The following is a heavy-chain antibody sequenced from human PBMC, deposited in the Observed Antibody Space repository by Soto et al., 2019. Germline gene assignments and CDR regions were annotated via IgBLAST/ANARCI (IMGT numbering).Heavy chain of an antibody. J-gene: IGHJ6*02. Sequence: PGGSLRLSCVASGFTFGSHGMHWVRQAPGKGLEWVAVISYDETNEHYVDSVKGRFTISRDNSKSILYLQMNRLRPEDTAVYKCAKDLRTTISDYGMDVWGQGT. V-gene: IGHV3-30*18. CDR1: GFTFGSHG. CDR3: AKDLRTTISDYGMDV. CDR2: ISYDETNE.